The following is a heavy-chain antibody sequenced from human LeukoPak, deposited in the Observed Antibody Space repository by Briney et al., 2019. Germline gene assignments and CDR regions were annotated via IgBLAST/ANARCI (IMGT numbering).Heavy chain of an antibody. J-gene: IGHJ5*02. V-gene: IGHV1-69*13. CDR1: GGTFSSYA. Sequence: ASVKVSCKASGGTFSSYAISWVRQAPGQGLEWMGGIIPIFGTANYAQKFQGRVTITADESTSTAYMEVSSLRYEDTAVYYCARDVREYSSSSGRGWFDPWGQGTLVTVSS. CDR2: IIPIFGTA. CDR3: ARDVREYSSSSGRGWFDP. D-gene: IGHD6-6*01.